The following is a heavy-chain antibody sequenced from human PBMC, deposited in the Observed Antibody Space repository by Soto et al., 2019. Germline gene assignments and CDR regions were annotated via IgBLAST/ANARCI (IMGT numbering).Heavy chain of an antibody. CDR2: ISGSGGST. CDR1: GFTFSNYE. Sequence: PGGSLRLSCAASGFTFSNYEMHWVRQAPGKGLEWVSAISGSGGSTYYADSVKGRFTISRDNSKNTLYLQMNSLRAEDTAVYYCAARIAVAGTRWGYFDYWGQGTLVTVSS. V-gene: IGHV3-23*01. D-gene: IGHD6-19*01. J-gene: IGHJ4*02. CDR3: AARIAVAGTRWGYFDY.